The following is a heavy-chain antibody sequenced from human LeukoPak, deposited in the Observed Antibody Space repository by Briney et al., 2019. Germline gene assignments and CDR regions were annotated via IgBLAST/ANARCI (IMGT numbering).Heavy chain of an antibody. D-gene: IGHD2-2*01. J-gene: IGHJ4*02. CDR2: IYYSGST. CDR3: ARDCSSTSCFDY. CDR1: GGSISSYY. V-gene: IGHV4-59*01. Sequence: SETLSLTCTVSGGSISSYYWSWIRQPPGKGLEWIGYIYYSGSTNYNPSLKSRVTISVDTSKNQFSLKLSSVTAADAAVYYCARDCSSTSCFDYWGQGTLVTVSS.